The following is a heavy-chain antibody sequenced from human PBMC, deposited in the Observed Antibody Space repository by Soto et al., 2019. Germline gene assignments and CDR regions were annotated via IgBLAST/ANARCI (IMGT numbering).Heavy chain of an antibody. CDR2: VKSDGSST. V-gene: IGHV3-74*01. CDR1: GFTFSNYW. Sequence: EVQLVESGGDLVQPGGSLRLSCVGSGFTFSNYWMHWVRQAPGKGLEWVSGVKSDGSSTSSADSVKGRFTISRDNAKNTLYLQMNSLRADDTAVYYCASVLITVAGTRNYWRPATLVTVSS. CDR3: ASVLITVAGTRNY. J-gene: IGHJ4*02. D-gene: IGHD6-19*01.